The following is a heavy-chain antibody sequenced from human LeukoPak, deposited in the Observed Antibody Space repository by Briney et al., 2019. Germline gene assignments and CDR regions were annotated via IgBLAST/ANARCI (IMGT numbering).Heavy chain of an antibody. J-gene: IGHJ4*02. D-gene: IGHD3-9*01. CDR1: GGSISGYY. Sequence: SETLSLTCTVSGGSISGYYWSWIRQPPGKSLEWIAYIYYSGSTNYNPSLKSRVTISVDTSKNQFSLMLSSVTAADTAVYYCARQSRLLTGYFDYWGQGTLVSVSS. CDR2: IYYSGST. V-gene: IGHV4-59*08. CDR3: ARQSRLLTGYFDY.